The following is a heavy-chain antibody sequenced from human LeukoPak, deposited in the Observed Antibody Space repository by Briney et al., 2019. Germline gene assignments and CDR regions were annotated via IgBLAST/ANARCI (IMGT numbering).Heavy chain of an antibody. J-gene: IGHJ4*02. D-gene: IGHD2-15*01. V-gene: IGHV4-34*01. CDR1: GGSFSGYY. Sequence: PSETLSLTCAVYGGSFSGYYWSWIRQPPGKGLEWIGEINHSGSTNCNPSLKSRVTISVDTSKNQFSLKLSSVTAADTAVYYCARADHRVPRYCSGGSCYSMDYWGQGTLVTVSS. CDR3: ARADHRVPRYCSGGSCYSMDY. CDR2: INHSGST.